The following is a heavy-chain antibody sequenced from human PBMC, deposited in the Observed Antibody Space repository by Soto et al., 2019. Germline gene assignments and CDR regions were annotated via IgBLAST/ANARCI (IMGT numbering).Heavy chain of an antibody. CDR2: INDRGSI. Sequence: QVQLQQWGAGPLRPLETLSLTCGVSGGSFSGYYWAWIRQSPGKGLEWIGEINDRGSINYNPSLKSRASISGDTAKNHYSLNLRSVTAADTAVYYCARESHDILTGPPWVWYFDLWGRGTLVTVSS. J-gene: IGHJ2*01. CDR1: GGSFSGYY. D-gene: IGHD3-9*01. V-gene: IGHV4-34*01. CDR3: ARESHDILTGPPWVWYFDL.